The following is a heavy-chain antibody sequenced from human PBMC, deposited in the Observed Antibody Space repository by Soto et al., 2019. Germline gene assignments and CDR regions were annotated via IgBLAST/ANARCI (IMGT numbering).Heavy chain of an antibody. CDR1: GGSISSGGYS. V-gene: IGHV4-30-2*01. D-gene: IGHD2-21*02. CDR3: ARVCGGDCHNGMDV. CDR2: MYHSGST. Sequence: SETLSLTCAVSGGSISSGGYSWSWIRQPPGKGLEWIGYMYHSGSTNYNPSLKSRVTISVDRSKNQFSLKLSSVTAADTAVYYCARVCGGDCHNGMDVWGQGTTVTVSS. J-gene: IGHJ6*02.